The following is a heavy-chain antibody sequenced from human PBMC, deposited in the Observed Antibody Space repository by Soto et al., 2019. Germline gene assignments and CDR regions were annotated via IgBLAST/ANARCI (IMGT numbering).Heavy chain of an antibody. CDR2: IIGGNGDT. CDR3: ASNQKGPYTGMDV. Sequence: ASVKVSCKASGYIFTNYDMHWVRQAPGQRPEWMGRIIGGNGDTKYSQKFQDRVTFTRDTSASTAYMDLSSLTSEDTAVYYCASNQKGPYTGMDVWGQGTTVTVSS. D-gene: IGHD5-18*01. V-gene: IGHV1-3*01. J-gene: IGHJ6*02. CDR1: GYIFTNYD.